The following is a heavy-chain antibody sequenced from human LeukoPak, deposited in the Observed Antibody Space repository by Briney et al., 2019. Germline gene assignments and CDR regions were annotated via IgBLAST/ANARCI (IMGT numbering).Heavy chain of an antibody. CDR2: IYSGGST. D-gene: IGHD1-26*01. J-gene: IGHJ4*02. V-gene: IGHV3-53*01. CDR1: GFTVSSNY. CDR3: ARYQIVGATHYFDY. Sequence: GGSLRLSCAASGFTVSSNYMSWVRQAPGKGLEWVSVIYSGGSTYYADSVKGRFTISRDNSKNTLYLQMNSLRAEDTAVYYCARYQIVGATHYFDYWGQGTLVTVSS.